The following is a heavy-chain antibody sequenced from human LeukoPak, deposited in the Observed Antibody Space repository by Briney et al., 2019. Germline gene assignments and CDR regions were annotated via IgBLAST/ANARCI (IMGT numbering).Heavy chain of an antibody. D-gene: IGHD3-22*01. CDR3: ARVTTGGYYNS. CDR1: GGSISSGSYY. V-gene: IGHV4-61*02. CDR2: IYTSGST. Sequence: MPSETLSLTCTVSGGSISSGSYYWSWLRQPAGKGLEWIGRIYTSGSTNYNPSLKSRVTISLDTSENHFSLKLSSVTAADTAVYYCARVTTGGYYNSWGQGTLVTVSS. J-gene: IGHJ4*02.